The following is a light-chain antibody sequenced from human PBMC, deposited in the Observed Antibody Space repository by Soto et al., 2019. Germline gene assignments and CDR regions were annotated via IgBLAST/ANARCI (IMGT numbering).Light chain of an antibody. CDR2: AAS. CDR1: QAVSTW. J-gene: IGKJ4*01. Sequence: DIQMTQSPSSVSASVGDTVTITCRASQAVSTWLAWYQQKPGGAPRLLIYAASTLQSGVPSRFSGSGSDTEFTLTISSLQPEDFATYYCQQLNNYPLTFGGGTKVDIK. V-gene: IGKV1-12*01. CDR3: QQLNNYPLT.